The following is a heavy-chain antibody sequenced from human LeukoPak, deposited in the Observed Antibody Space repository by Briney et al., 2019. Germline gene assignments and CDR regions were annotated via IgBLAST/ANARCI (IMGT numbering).Heavy chain of an antibody. CDR3: AKFRLEWELQGAFDF. CDR2: SSTSGGNI. V-gene: IGHV3-23*01. CDR1: GFTFNDYA. D-gene: IGHD1-26*01. J-gene: IGHJ3*01. Sequence: GGSLRLSCEISGFTFNDYAMSWVRQAPGKGLEWVAASSTSGGNIYYADSLKGRFTISRDNSKNMFYLQMNDLRAEDTAICYCAKFRLEWELQGAFDFWGPGTLVTVFS.